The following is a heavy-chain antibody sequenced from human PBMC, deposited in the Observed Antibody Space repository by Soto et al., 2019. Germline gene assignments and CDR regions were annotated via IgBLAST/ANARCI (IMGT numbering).Heavy chain of an antibody. CDR2: ISYDGSNK. D-gene: IGHD6-13*01. Sequence: GSLRLSCAASGFTFSSYAMHWVRQAPGKGLEWVAVISYDGSNKYYADSVKGRFTISRDNSKNTLYLQMNSLRAEDTAVYYCARDRQQLVAYYYYGMDVWGQGTTVTVSS. J-gene: IGHJ6*02. V-gene: IGHV3-30-3*01. CDR1: GFTFSSYA. CDR3: ARDRQQLVAYYYYGMDV.